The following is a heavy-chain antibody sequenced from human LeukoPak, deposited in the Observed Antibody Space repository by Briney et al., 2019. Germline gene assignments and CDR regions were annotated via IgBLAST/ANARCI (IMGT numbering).Heavy chain of an antibody. CDR3: ARDSSGYYEGNAFDI. Sequence: SETLSLTCTVSGGSISSYYWSWLRQPPGKGLEWIGYIYYSGSTNYNPSPKSRVTISVDTSKNQFSLKLSSVTAADTAVYYCARDSSGYYEGNAFDIWGQGTMVTVSS. J-gene: IGHJ3*02. V-gene: IGHV4-59*01. D-gene: IGHD3-22*01. CDR1: GGSISSYY. CDR2: IYYSGST.